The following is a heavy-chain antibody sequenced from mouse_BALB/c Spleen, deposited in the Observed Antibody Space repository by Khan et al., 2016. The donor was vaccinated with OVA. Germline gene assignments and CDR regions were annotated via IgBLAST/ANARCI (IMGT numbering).Heavy chain of an antibody. CDR1: GYTFTDFY. J-gene: IGHJ3*01. D-gene: IGHD1-2*01. V-gene: IGHV1-77*01. Sequence: QVQLKQSGAELARPGASVKLSCKASGYTFTDFYINWVKQRTGQGLEWIGEISPGSGDTFYNERFKDKATLTADKSSNTAYMQLSSLTSEASAGYFCARRNYFGYTFAYWGQGTLVTVSA. CDR2: ISPGSGDT. CDR3: ARRNYFGYTFAY.